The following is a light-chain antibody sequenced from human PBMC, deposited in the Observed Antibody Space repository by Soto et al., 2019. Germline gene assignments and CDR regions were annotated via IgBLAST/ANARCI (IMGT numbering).Light chain of an antibody. CDR3: QQSYSSPET. CDR1: QSIDNY. Sequence: DIQMTQSPSSLSASVGDRVTITCRASQSIDNYLNWYQQKPGKAPNLLIYAASTLLSGVPSRFSCHGSGTHYTLTISSLQPEDFASYYCQQSYSSPETFRQGTKGDIK. CDR2: AAS. V-gene: IGKV1-39*01. J-gene: IGKJ1*01.